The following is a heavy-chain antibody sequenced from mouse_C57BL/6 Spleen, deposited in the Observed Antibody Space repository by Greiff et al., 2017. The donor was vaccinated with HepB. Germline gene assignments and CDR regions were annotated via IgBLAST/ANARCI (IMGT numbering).Heavy chain of an antibody. D-gene: IGHD2-4*01. V-gene: IGHV1-26*01. CDR3: ALDYDGMDY. CDR1: GYTFTDYY. Sequence: VQLQQSGPELVKPGASVKISCKASGYTFTDYYMNWVKQSHGKSLEWIGDINPNNGGTSYNQKFKGKATLTVDKSSSTAYMELRSLTSEDSAVYYCALDYDGMDYWGQGTSVTVSS. CDR2: INPNNGGT. J-gene: IGHJ4*01.